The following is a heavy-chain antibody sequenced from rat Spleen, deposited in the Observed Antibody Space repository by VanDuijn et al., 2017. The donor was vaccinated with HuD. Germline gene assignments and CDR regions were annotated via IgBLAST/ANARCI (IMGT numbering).Heavy chain of an antibody. CDR2: ISTGCGNT. CDR3: TTDNSGYYWYFDF. J-gene: IGHJ1*01. CDR1: GFTFSNYD. V-gene: IGHV5S23*01. Sequence: EVQLVESGGGLVQPGRSLKLSCAASGFTFSNYDMAWVRQAPTKGLEWVASISTGCGNTYYRDSVKGRFTISRDNAKSTLYLQMDSLRSEDTATYYCTTDNSGYYWYFDFWGPGTMVTVSS. D-gene: IGHD4-3*01.